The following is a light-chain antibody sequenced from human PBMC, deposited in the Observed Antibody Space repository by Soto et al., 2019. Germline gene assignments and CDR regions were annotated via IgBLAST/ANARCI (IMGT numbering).Light chain of an antibody. J-gene: IGKJ5*01. V-gene: IGKV3-20*01. CDR3: QQYGGSPRIT. CDR1: ERLSSVY. CDR2: GAS. Sequence: GLTKNKGTLSFSPGERATLSCRALERLSSVYLAWYQQRPGQPPRLLIYGASNRATGIPDRFGGSGSGTDFTLIINRLEPEDVAIYYCQQYGGSPRITFGHGTRLEIK.